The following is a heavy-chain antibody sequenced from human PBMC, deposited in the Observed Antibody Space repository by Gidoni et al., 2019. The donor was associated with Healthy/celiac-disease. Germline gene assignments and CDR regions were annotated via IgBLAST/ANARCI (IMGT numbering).Heavy chain of an antibody. V-gene: IGHV4-31*03. CDR3: AGYCSSTSCSNYGMDV. CDR2: IYYSGST. D-gene: IGHD2-2*01. J-gene: IGHJ6*02. CDR1: GGSISSGGYY. Sequence: QVQLQESGPGLVKPSQTLSLTCTVPGGSISSGGYYWSWIRQHPGKGLEWIGYIYYSGSTYYNPSLKSRVTISVDTSKNQFSLKLSSVTAADTAVYYCAGYCSSTSCSNYGMDVWGQGTTVTVSS.